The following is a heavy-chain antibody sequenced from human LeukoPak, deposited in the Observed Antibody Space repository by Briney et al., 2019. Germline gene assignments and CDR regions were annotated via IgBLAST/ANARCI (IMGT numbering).Heavy chain of an antibody. CDR1: XSNY. CDR3: AGTTCGGDCYSEY. Sequence: XSNYMSWVRQXPGXXLEWVSVIYSGGRTYYADSVKGRFTISRDNSKNTLYLQMNSLRAEDTAVYYCAGTTCGGDCYSEYWGQGTRVTVSS. CDR2: IYSGGRT. V-gene: IGHV3-53*01. J-gene: IGHJ4*02. D-gene: IGHD2-21*02.